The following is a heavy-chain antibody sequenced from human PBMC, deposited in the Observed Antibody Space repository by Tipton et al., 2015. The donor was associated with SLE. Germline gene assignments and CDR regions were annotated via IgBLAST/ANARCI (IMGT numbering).Heavy chain of an antibody. V-gene: IGHV1-2*06. Sequence: QSGPEVKKPGASVKVSCKASGYTFTGYYMHWVRQAPGQGLEWMGRINPNSGGTNYAQKLQGRVTMTTDTSTSTAYMELRSLRSDDTAVYYCARVGGSYSYYYMDVWGKGTTVTVSS. J-gene: IGHJ6*03. D-gene: IGHD1-26*01. CDR1: GYTFTGYY. CDR2: INPNSGGT. CDR3: ARVGGSYSYYYMDV.